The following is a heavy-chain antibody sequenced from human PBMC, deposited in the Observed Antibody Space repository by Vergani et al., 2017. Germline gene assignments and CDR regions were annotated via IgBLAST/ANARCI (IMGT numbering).Heavy chain of an antibody. D-gene: IGHD6-19*01. Sequence: EVQLVESGGGLVKPGGSLRLSCAASGFTFSSYSMNWVRQAPGKGLEWVSSISSSSSYIYYADSVKGRFTSSRDNAKNALYRQMNSLRAEDTAVYYCARARIAVAGTIGYWGQGTLVTVSS. CDR2: ISSSSSYI. J-gene: IGHJ4*02. CDR1: GFTFSSYS. V-gene: IGHV3-21*01. CDR3: ARARIAVAGTIGY.